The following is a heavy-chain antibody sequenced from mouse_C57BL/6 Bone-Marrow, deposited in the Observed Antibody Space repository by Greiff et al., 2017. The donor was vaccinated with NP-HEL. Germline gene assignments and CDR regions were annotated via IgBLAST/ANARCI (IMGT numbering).Heavy chain of an antibody. CDR3: ARADYYGSSFDY. D-gene: IGHD1-1*01. CDR1: GFTFSSYA. Sequence: EVMLVESGGGLVKPGGSLKLSCAASGFTFSSYAMSWVRQTPEKRLEWVATISRDNAKNNLYLQMSHLKSEDTAMYYCARADYYGSSFDYWGQGTTLTVSS. J-gene: IGHJ2*01. V-gene: IGHV5-4*03.